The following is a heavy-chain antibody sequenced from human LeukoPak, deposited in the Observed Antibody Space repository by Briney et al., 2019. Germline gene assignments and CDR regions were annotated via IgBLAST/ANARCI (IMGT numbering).Heavy chain of an antibody. Sequence: LRLSCAASGFTFSDYYMSWIRQAPGKGLEWIGEINHSGSTNYNPSLKSRVTISVDTSKNQFSLKLSSVTAADTAVYYCARGVSGNRIAAAKYYFDYWGQGTLVTVSS. CDR2: INHSGST. CDR3: ARGVSGNRIAAAKYYFDY. V-gene: IGHV4-34*01. D-gene: IGHD6-13*01. J-gene: IGHJ4*02. CDR1: GFTFSDYY.